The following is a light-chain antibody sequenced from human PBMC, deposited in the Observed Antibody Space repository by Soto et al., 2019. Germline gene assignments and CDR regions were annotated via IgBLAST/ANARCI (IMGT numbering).Light chain of an antibody. CDR3: QQYDISPVT. CDR1: QSLSSSY. CDR2: GAS. Sequence: EVVLTQSPGTLSSSPGERATLSCRASQSLSSSYLAWYQQKPGQAPRLLIYGASSRATGIPDRFSGSGSGTDYTLTISRLEPEDFAVYYCQQYDISPVTFGQGTKVDIK. V-gene: IGKV3-20*01. J-gene: IGKJ1*01.